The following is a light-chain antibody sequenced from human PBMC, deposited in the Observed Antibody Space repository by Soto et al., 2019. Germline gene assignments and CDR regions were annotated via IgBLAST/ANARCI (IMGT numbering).Light chain of an antibody. J-gene: IGKJ4*01. CDR1: QSVSSSY. Sequence: EIVLTQSPGTLSLSPGERATLSCRASQSVSSSYLAWYQQKPGQAPRLLIYGASSSATGIPDRFSGSGSGTDFTLTISRLEPEDFAVYYCQPYGSSPRTFGGGTKVEIK. V-gene: IGKV3-20*01. CDR2: GAS. CDR3: QPYGSSPRT.